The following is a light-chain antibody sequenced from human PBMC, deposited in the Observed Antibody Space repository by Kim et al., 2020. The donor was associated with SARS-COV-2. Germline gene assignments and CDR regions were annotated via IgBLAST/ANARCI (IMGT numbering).Light chain of an antibody. J-gene: IGLJ3*02. CDR1: SSDIDDYNY. Sequence: QSALTQPASVSGSPGQSITISCTGTSSDIDDYNYVPWYQQHPGKAPKLMIYEVTKRPSGVSYRFSGSKSGNTASLTISGLQAEDEADYYCSSYTSSSGLMVFGGGTQLTVL. CDR3: SSYTSSSGLMV. V-gene: IGLV2-14*01. CDR2: EVT.